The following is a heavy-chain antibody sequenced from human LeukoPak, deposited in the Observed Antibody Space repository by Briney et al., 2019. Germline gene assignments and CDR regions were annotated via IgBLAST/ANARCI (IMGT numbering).Heavy chain of an antibody. V-gene: IGHV1-18*01. D-gene: IGHD2-21*01. CDR3: ARGVLWYGLDTYHPEYSHY. CDR1: GYTFTSYG. CDR2: ISTNNGNT. J-gene: IGHJ1*01. Sequence: ASVKVSCTASGYTFTSYGISWVRQAPGQGLEWMGWISTNNGNTAYAQKFQGRVTMTTDTATSTAYMELRTLRSDDTAVYFCARGVLWYGLDTYHPEYSHYWGQGTLVTVSA.